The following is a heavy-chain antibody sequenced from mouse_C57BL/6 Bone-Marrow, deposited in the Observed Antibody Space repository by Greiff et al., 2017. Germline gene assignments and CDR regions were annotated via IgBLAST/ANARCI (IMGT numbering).Heavy chain of an antibody. Sequence: EVKLVESGEGLVKPGGSLKLSCAASGFTFSSYAMSWVRQTPEKRLEWVAYISSGGDYTYYADTVKGRFTISRDNASNTLYLQMSSLKSEGTAMYYCTGDLDGSSAFDYWGQGTTLTVSS. CDR3: TGDLDGSSAFDY. D-gene: IGHD1-1*01. V-gene: IGHV5-9-1*02. J-gene: IGHJ2*01. CDR1: GFTFSSYA. CDR2: ISSGGDYT.